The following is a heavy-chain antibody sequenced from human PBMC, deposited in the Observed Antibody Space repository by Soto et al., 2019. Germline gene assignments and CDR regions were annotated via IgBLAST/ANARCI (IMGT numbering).Heavy chain of an antibody. CDR3: GKERRGSGWSGCDF. CDR1: GFIFRDYA. CDR2: ISGSGDSA. V-gene: IGHV3-23*01. D-gene: IGHD6-19*01. J-gene: IGHJ4*02. Sequence: VQVLESGGGLVQPGGSLRLSCAASGFIFRDYAMNWVRQAPGKGLEWVSDISGSGDSARYADSVKGRFTISRDNSRDTLYLHMNSLRVDDTAVYYCGKERRGSGWSGCDFWGQGDLVTVSS.